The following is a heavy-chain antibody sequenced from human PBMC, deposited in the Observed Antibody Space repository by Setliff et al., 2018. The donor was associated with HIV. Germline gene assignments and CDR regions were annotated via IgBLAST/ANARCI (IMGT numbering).Heavy chain of an antibody. V-gene: IGHV5-51*01. CDR2: IYPGDSET. CDR3: ARTTIVSTWFDS. CDR1: GYIFGLYW. D-gene: IGHD5-12*01. J-gene: IGHJ5*01. Sequence: PGESLKISCKGSGYIFGLYWIAWVRQMPGKGLEWMGIIYPGDSETTYSPSFQGQVTISVDKSISAAYLQLSSLKASDSAIYFCARTTIVSTWFDSWGQGTLVTVSS.